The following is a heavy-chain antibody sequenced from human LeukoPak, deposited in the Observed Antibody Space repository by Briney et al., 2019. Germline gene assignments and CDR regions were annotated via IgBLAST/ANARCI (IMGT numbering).Heavy chain of an antibody. Sequence: ASVKVSCKASGYTFTSYGISWVRQAPGQGLEWMGRISAYNGNTNYAQKLQGRVTMTTDTSTSTAYMELRSLRSDDTAVYYCARQDIVVVPAAVDYWGQGTLVTVSS. CDR1: GYTFTSYG. CDR2: ISAYNGNT. V-gene: IGHV1-18*01. D-gene: IGHD2-2*01. CDR3: ARQDIVVVPAAVDY. J-gene: IGHJ4*02.